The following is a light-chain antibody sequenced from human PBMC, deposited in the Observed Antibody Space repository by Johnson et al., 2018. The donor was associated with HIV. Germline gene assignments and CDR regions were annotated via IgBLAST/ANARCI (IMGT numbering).Light chain of an antibody. V-gene: IGLV1-51*01. Sequence: QSVLTQPPSVSAAPGQKVIISCSGRSSNIGSNYVSWYQHLPGTAPKLLIYENDKRPSGIPDRFSASKSGTSATLGITGLQTGDEADYYCGTWDSSLRDGRDVVGPGTRVTVL. J-gene: IGLJ1*01. CDR3: GTWDSSLRDGRDV. CDR1: SSNIGSNY. CDR2: END.